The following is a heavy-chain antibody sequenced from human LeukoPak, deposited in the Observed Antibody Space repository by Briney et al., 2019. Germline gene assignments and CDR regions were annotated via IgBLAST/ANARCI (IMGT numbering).Heavy chain of an antibody. D-gene: IGHD3-10*01. V-gene: IGHV1-69*13. J-gene: IGHJ4*02. CDR2: IIPIFGTA. CDR1: GYTFTNYA. CDR3: ARVRGSGSYYVSVRYYFDY. Sequence: SVKVSCKASGYTFTNYAMHWVRQAPGQGLEWMGGIIPIFGTANYAQKFQGRVTITADESTSTAYMELSSLGSEDTAVYYCARVRGSGSYYVSVRYYFDYWGQGTLVTVSS.